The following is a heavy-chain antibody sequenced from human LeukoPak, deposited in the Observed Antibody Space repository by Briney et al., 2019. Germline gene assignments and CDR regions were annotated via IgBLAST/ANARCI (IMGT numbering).Heavy chain of an antibody. CDR1: GFTFSDYY. CDR3: ARGVAYYDSSGYPDY. V-gene: IGHV3-66*01. J-gene: IGHJ4*02. D-gene: IGHD3-22*01. CDR2: IYSGGST. Sequence: EGSLRLSCAASGFTFSDYYMSWVRQAPGKGLEWISVIYSGGSTYYADSVKGRFTISRDNSKNTLYLQMNSLRAEDTAVYYCARGVAYYDSSGYPDYWGQGTLVTVSS.